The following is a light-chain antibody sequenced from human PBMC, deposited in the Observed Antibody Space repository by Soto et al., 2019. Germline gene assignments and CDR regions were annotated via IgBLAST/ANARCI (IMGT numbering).Light chain of an antibody. CDR1: SSDVGSYNL. Sequence: QSVLTHPASVSGSPGQSITISCMGTSSDVGSYNLVSWYQQHPGKAPTGLIYEVSERPSGVSNRFSGSKSGNTASLTISGIQAEDEAEYYCCSYAGSRTHVLFGGGTKLTVL. CDR3: CSYAGSRTHVL. V-gene: IGLV2-23*02. J-gene: IGLJ2*01. CDR2: EVS.